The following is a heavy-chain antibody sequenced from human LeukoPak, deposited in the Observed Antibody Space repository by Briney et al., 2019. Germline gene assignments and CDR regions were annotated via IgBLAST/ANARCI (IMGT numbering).Heavy chain of an antibody. V-gene: IGHV4-34*01. CDR2: INHSGST. D-gene: IGHD4-23*01. Sequence: SETLSLTCAVYGGSFSGYYWSWIRQPPGKGLEWIGEINHSGSTNYNPSLKSRVTISVDTSKNQFSLNLSSVTAADTAMYYCARAVGTSRNVFAYLGQGTLVTVSS. J-gene: IGHJ4*02. CDR1: GGSFSGYY. CDR3: ARAVGTSRNVFAY.